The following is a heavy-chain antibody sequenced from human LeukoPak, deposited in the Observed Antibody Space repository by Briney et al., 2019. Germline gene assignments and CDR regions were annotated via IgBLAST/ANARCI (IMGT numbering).Heavy chain of an antibody. CDR2: ISGSGGST. V-gene: IGHV3-23*01. CDR3: AKEVYYYDSSGYYGY. Sequence: ETLSLTCTVSGGSISRSSYYWGWIRQAPGKGLEWVSAISGSGGSTYYADSVKGRFTISRDNSKNTLYLQMNSLRAEDTAVYYCAKEVYYYDSSGYYGYWGQGTLVTVSS. J-gene: IGHJ4*02. D-gene: IGHD3-22*01. CDR1: GGSISRSSYY.